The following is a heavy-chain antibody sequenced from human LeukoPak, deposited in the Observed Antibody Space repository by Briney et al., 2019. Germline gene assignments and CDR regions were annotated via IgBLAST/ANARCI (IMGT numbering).Heavy chain of an antibody. V-gene: IGHV4-34*01. CDR3: ARGFRGSVVVITKGPYYYYYGMDV. Sequence: SETLSLTCAVYGGSFSVYYWSWIRQPPGKGLEWIGEIKHSGSTNYNPSLKSRVTISVDTSKNQFSLKLSSVTAADTAVYYCARGFRGSVVVITKGPYYYYYGMDVWGQGTTVTVSS. J-gene: IGHJ6*02. CDR2: IKHSGST. CDR1: GGSFSVYY. D-gene: IGHD3-22*01.